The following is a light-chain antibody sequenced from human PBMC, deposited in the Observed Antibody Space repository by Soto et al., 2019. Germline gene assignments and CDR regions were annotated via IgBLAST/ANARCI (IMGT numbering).Light chain of an antibody. CDR3: QQYFTSPIT. Sequence: EIVLTQSPATLTLSPGERATLSCRASQSVSSYLAWYQQKPGQAPRLLIYGASNRATGIPARFSAWGSGTDFTLTISRVDPADFAFYYCQQYFTSPITFGQGTRLEIK. CDR2: GAS. CDR1: QSVSSY. J-gene: IGKJ5*01. V-gene: IGKV3-11*01.